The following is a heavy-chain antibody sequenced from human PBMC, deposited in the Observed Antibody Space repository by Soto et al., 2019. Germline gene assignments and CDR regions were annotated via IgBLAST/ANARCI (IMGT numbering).Heavy chain of an antibody. CDR1: GGTFSSYT. CDR2: IIPILGIA. D-gene: IGHD2-15*01. J-gene: IGHJ4*02. Sequence: QVQLVQSGAEVKKPGSSVKVSCKASGGTFSSYTISWVRQAPGQGLEWMGRIIPILGIANYAQKFQGRVTITADKSTSTAYMELSSLRSEDTAVYYCASASIVVVVAATRGFDYWGQGTLVTVSS. V-gene: IGHV1-69*02. CDR3: ASASIVVVVAATRGFDY.